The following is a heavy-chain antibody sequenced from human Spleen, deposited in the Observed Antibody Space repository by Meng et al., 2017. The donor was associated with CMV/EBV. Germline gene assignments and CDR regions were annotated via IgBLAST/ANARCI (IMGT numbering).Heavy chain of an antibody. CDR1: GFTFGDYA. CDR3: KVTMVRGVITFDY. Sequence: GESLKISCTASGFTFGDYAMSWVRQAPGKGLEWVSFIRSKAYGGTTEYAASVKGRFTISRDDSKSIAYLQMNSLKTEDTAVYYCKVTMVRGVITFDYWGQGTLVTVSS. V-gene: IGHV3-49*04. D-gene: IGHD3-10*01. CDR2: IRSKAYGGTT. J-gene: IGHJ4*02.